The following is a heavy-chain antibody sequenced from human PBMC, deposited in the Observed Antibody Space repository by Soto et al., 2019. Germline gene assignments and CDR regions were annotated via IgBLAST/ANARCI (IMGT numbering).Heavy chain of an antibody. Sequence: QLQLQESGPGLVKPSETLSLTCTVSGGSISSSSYYWGWIRQPPGKGLEWIGSIYYSGSTYYNPSLRSRITISVDTSKNQFSLKLSSVTAADTAVYYCARGFPTVVTVDYWGQGTLVTVSS. CDR2: IYYSGST. V-gene: IGHV4-39*01. CDR1: GGSISSSSYY. J-gene: IGHJ4*02. D-gene: IGHD4-17*01. CDR3: ARGFPTVVTVDY.